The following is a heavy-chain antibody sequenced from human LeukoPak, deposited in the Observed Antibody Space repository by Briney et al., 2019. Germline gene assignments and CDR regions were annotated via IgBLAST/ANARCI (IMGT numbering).Heavy chain of an antibody. J-gene: IGHJ4*02. CDR3: ARVEAAAGTGGAWFDY. Sequence: SETLSLTCTVSGGSISSSSYYWSWIRQPPGKGLEWIGYIYYSGSTYYNPSLKSRVTISVDTSKNQFSLKLSSVTAADTAVYYCARVEAAAGTGGAWFDYWGQGTLVTVSS. CDR2: IYYSGST. V-gene: IGHV4-61*05. CDR1: GGSISSSSYY. D-gene: IGHD6-13*01.